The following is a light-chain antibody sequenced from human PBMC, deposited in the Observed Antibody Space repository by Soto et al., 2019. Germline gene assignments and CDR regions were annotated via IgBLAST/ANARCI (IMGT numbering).Light chain of an antibody. CDR1: QSVSSD. CDR3: QKYNKWNRK. J-gene: IGKJ1*01. V-gene: IGKV3-15*01. CDR2: GAS. Sequence: IVMAQSPSTLSVYPGERSTLSCRASQSVSSDLAWYQQKPGQAPRLLIYGASTRATGIPARFSGSGSGTELTLTIRSPQSEDFEVYYGQKYNKWNRKFGQGNKVDIK.